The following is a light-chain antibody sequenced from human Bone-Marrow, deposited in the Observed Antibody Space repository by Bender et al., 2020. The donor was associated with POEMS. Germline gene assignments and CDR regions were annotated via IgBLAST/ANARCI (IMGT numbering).Light chain of an antibody. V-gene: IGLV2-14*02. CDR3: TSFVGGKRFHV. CDR1: TIDLESYNL. Sequence: QSALTQPASVSGSPGQSITISCTGATIDLESYNLVSWYQQHPGKAPKLIIYEVTKRPSGVPDRFSGSKSGNTASLTVSGLRAEDEADYFCTSFVGGKRFHVFGSGTKVTVL. J-gene: IGLJ1*01. CDR2: EVT.